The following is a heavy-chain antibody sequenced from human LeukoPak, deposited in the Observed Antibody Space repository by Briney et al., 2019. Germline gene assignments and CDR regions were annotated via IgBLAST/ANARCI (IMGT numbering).Heavy chain of an antibody. V-gene: IGHV4-34*01. D-gene: IGHD3-3*01. CDR2: ISHGGST. CDR1: GGSLTGYY. Sequence: SETLSLTCAVYGGSLTGYYWIWIRQPPGKGLEWIGEISHGGSTTYNPSLESRVALSVDTSRMQVSLKLSSVTAADTAVYYCAQAISGHWFDPWGQGTLVTVSS. CDR3: AQAISGHWFDP. J-gene: IGHJ5*02.